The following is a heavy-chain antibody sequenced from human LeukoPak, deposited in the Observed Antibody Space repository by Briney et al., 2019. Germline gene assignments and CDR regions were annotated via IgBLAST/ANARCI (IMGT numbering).Heavy chain of an antibody. CDR2: IYYSGST. J-gene: IGHJ5*02. Sequence: PSETLSLTCTVSGGSISSSSYYWGWIRQPPGKGLEWIGSIYYSGSTYYNPSLKSRVTISVDTSKNQFSLKLSPVAAADTAVYYCARHFVGIGFDPWGQGALVTVSS. CDR3: ARHFVGIGFDP. CDR1: GGSISSSSYY. D-gene: IGHD1-14*01. V-gene: IGHV4-39*01.